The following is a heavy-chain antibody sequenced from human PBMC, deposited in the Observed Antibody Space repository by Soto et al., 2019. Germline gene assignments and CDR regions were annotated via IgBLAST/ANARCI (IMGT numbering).Heavy chain of an antibody. CDR1: GFTLSSYP. Sequence: LRLSCAASGFTLSSYPMHWVRQAPGKGLEWLAVISFDGSNKFYADSVKGRFTISRDNSKNTVYLQLNSLRDEDTTVYFCARTAYSGSYYDHGMDVWGQGTTVTVSS. J-gene: IGHJ6*02. D-gene: IGHD1-26*01. CDR3: ARTAYSGSYYDHGMDV. CDR2: ISFDGSNK. V-gene: IGHV3-30*04.